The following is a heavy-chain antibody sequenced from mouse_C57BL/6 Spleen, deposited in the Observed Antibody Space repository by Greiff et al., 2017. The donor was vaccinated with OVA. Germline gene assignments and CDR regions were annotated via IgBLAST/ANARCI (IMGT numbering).Heavy chain of an antibody. CDR2: ISSGGDYT. CDR3: TSLLTGSYYYAMDY. V-gene: IGHV5-9-1*02. Sequence: EVHLVESGEGLVKPGGSLKLSCAASGFTFSSYAMSWVRQTPEKRLEWVAYISSGGDYTYYADTVKGRFTISRDNARNTLYLQMSSLKSEDTAMYYCTSLLTGSYYYAMDYWGQGTSVTVSS. D-gene: IGHD4-1*01. J-gene: IGHJ4*01. CDR1: GFTFSSYA.